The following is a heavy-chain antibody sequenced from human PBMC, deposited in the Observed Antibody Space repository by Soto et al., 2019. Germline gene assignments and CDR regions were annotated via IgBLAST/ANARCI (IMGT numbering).Heavy chain of an antibody. CDR1: GFTVSSNY. CDR2: IYSGGST. D-gene: IGHD3-10*01. CDR3: ARGPDGEDWFDP. V-gene: IGHV3-66*01. J-gene: IGHJ5*02. Sequence: GGSLRLSCAASGFTVSSNYMSWVRQAPGKGLEWVSVIYSGGSTYYADSVKGRFTISRDNSKNTLYLQMNSLRAEDTAVYYCARGPDGEDWFDPWGQGTLVTVSS.